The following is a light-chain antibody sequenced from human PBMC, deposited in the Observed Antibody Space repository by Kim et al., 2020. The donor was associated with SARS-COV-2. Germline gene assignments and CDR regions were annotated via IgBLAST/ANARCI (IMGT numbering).Light chain of an antibody. CDR1: QSVSSN. CDR2: GAS. CDR3: QQYNNWPPLT. Sequence: SPGERATLSCRASQSVSSNLAWYQQKPGQAPRILFYGASTRATGIPARFSGSGSGTEFTLTISSLESEDFAVYYCQQYNNWPPLTFGGGTKVDIK. J-gene: IGKJ4*01. V-gene: IGKV3-15*01.